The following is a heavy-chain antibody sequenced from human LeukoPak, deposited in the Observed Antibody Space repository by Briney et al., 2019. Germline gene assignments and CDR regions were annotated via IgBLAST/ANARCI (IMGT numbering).Heavy chain of an antibody. J-gene: IGHJ4*02. D-gene: IGHD5-24*01. CDR3: ARDLEMATIYNY. V-gene: IGHV1-2*02. CDR2: INTNSGGT. CDR1: GYTFTGYY. Sequence: ASVKVSCKASGYTFTGYYIHWVRQAPGQGLEWMGWINTNSGGTNYAQKFQGRVTMTRDTSISTAYMELSRLGSDDTAVYYCARDLEMATIYNYWGQGTLVTVSS.